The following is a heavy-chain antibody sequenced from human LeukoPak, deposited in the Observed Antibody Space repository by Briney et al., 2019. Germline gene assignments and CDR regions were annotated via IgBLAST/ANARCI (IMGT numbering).Heavy chain of an antibody. CDR2: ISGDGDST. J-gene: IGHJ5*02. CDR1: GFTLNDYA. Sequence: PGGSLRLSCVASGFTLNDYALHWIRQAPGKGLEWISLISGDGDSTYYAGSVKGRFTISRDNSKNSLYLQMSSLRAEDTAVYYCAKGVRSGTYYNCFDPWGQGTLVTVSS. CDR3: AKGVRSGTYYNCFDP. V-gene: IGHV3-43*02. D-gene: IGHD1-26*01.